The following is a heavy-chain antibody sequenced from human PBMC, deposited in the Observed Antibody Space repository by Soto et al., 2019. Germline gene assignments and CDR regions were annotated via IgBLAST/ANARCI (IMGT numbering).Heavy chain of an antibody. Sequence: ASVKVSCKASGYTFTSYDINWARQAPGQGLEWMGWINPNNGNTNYSQKFQGRVTMTRDTSASTAYMELSSLRSEDTAVYYCAREMYYDILTGYKYYYGMDVWGQGTTVTVSS. D-gene: IGHD3-9*01. CDR1: GYTFTSYD. V-gene: IGHV1-8*01. J-gene: IGHJ6*02. CDR2: INPNNGNT. CDR3: AREMYYDILTGYKYYYGMDV.